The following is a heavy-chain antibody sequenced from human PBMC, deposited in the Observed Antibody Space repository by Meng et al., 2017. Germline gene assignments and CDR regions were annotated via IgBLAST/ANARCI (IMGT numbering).Heavy chain of an antibody. Sequence: QLPESGPGLVKPSDPLSLTCNVSGDSISNYYWNWLRQPAGKRLEWIGRTYVGGSTDYNPSLRSRVTVSVDTSKNQISLRLASVTAADTAVYFCARGSAGDYYFDSWGQGTLVTVSS. CDR2: TYVGGST. CDR3: ARGSAGDYYFDS. CDR1: GDSISNYY. V-gene: IGHV4-4*07. D-gene: IGHD4-17*01. J-gene: IGHJ4*02.